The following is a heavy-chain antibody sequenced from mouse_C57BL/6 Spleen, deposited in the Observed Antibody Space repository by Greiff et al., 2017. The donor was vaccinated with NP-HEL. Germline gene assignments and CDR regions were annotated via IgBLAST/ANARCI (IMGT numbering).Heavy chain of an antibody. J-gene: IGHJ1*03. CDR2: ISSGGSYT. V-gene: IGHV5-6*01. CDR3: ARHGYYYGSSRYFDV. Sequence: EVHLVESGGDLVKPGGSLKLSCAASGFTFSSYGMSWVRQTPDKRLEWVATISSGGSYTYYPDSVKGRFTISRDNAKNTLYLQMSSLKSEDTAMYYCARHGYYYGSSRYFDVWGTGTTVTVSS. CDR1: GFTFSSYG. D-gene: IGHD1-1*01.